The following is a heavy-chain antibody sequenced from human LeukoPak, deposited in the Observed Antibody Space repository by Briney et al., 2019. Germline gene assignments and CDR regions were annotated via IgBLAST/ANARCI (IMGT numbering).Heavy chain of an antibody. CDR2: IYYSGST. CDR3: ARGNGYYYYYMDV. Sequence: SETLSLTCAVYGGSFSGYYWSWIRQPPGKGLEWIGSIYYSGSTYYNPSLKSRVTISVDTSKNQFSLKLSSVTAADTAVYYCARGNGYYYYYMDVWGKGTTVTVSS. CDR1: GGSFSGYY. D-gene: IGHD2-8*01. V-gene: IGHV4-34*01. J-gene: IGHJ6*03.